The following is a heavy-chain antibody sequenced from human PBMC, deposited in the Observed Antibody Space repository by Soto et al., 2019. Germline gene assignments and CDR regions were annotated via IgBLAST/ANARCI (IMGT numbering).Heavy chain of an antibody. V-gene: IGHV1-18*01. CDR3: ARDQRYYYDSSGFYRWDH. D-gene: IGHD3-22*01. CDR1: GYTFTSYG. J-gene: IGHJ4*02. CDR2: ISAYNDNT. Sequence: VASVKVSCKASGYTFTSYGFSWVRQAPGQGLEWMGWISAYNDNTNYGQKFQGRVTMTTDTSTSTAYMELRSLRSDDTAVYYCARDQRYYYDSSGFYRWDHWGQGTLVTVSS.